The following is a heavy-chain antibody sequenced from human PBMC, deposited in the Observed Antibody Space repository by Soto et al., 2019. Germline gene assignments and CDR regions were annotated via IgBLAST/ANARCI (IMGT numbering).Heavy chain of an antibody. J-gene: IGHJ4*02. CDR3: ERTTSTSGWRFDS. D-gene: IGHD6-19*01. CDR1: GYSFTSYW. V-gene: IGHV5-51*01. CDR2: IYPDDSDT. Sequence: PGESLQISCKCSGYSFTSYWIALLRHIPGKGLEWMGIIYPDDSDTKYSPSFQGQVTISADKSITTAYLQWSSLKASDTAMYYCERTTSTSGWRFDSWGQGTLVTVSS.